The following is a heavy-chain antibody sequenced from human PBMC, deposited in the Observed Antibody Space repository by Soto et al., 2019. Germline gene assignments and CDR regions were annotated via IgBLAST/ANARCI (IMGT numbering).Heavy chain of an antibody. CDR2: ISAHSGNT. CDR3: ARGRYGDY. D-gene: IGHD1-1*01. V-gene: IGHV1-18*01. Sequence: QVHLVQSVAEVKKPGASVKVSCKGSGYAFTTYGITWVRQAPGQGLEWMGWISAHSGNTNYAQKLQGRVTVTRDTSTSTAYMELRSLRSDDTAVYYCARGRYGDYWGQGALVTVSS. J-gene: IGHJ4*02. CDR1: GYAFTTYG.